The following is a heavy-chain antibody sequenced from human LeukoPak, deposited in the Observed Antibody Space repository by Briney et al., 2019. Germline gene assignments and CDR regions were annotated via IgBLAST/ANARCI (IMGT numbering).Heavy chain of an antibody. Sequence: ASVKVSCKASGGTFSSYAISWVRQAPGRGLEWMGGIIPIFGTANYAQKFQGRVTITVDESTSTAYMELSSLRSEDTAVYYCARIPDAGTVPTFDPWGQGTLVTVSS. V-gene: IGHV1-69*13. CDR2: IIPIFGTA. D-gene: IGHD1-14*01. J-gene: IGHJ5*02. CDR1: GGTFSSYA. CDR3: ARIPDAGTVPTFDP.